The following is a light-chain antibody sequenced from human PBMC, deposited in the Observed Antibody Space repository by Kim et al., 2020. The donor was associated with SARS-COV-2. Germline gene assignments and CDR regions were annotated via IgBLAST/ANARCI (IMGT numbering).Light chain of an antibody. CDR3: NSRDSSAQRYV. V-gene: IGLV3-19*01. Sequence: ALGHTVRITCQGDSLTSYYASWYQQRPGQAPVLVIYGKNNRPSGIPDRFSGSSSGNTASLTITGALAEDEADYYCNSRDSSAQRYVFGTGTKVTVL. CDR2: GKN. J-gene: IGLJ1*01. CDR1: SLTSYY.